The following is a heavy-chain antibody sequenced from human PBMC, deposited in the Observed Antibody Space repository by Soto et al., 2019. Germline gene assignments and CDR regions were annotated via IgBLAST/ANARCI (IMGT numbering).Heavy chain of an antibody. CDR1: GGSIKTFS. D-gene: IGHD1-26*01. CDR2: IYYSGST. Sequence: SETLSLTCTVSGGSIKTFSWSWFRQPPGKGLEWIGYIYYSGSTNYHPSLKSRVSISVDTSKNLFSLKLSSVTAVDTAVYYCARHPVGVGGLDVWGQGTSVTVSS. CDR3: ARHPVGVGGLDV. J-gene: IGHJ6*02. V-gene: IGHV4-59*08.